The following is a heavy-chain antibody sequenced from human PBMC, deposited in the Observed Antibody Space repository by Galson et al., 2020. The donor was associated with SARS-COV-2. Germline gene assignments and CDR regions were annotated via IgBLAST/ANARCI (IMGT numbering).Heavy chain of an antibody. CDR2: ISYDGTNT. CDR1: GFTFRTYA. D-gene: IGHD3-16*01. V-gene: IGHV3-30*01. Sequence: GGSLRLSCAASGFTFRTYAMHWVRQSPGKALEWVAVISYDGTNTYYADSVKGRFTLSRDNSKNTLDLRMDSLRADDTAVYYCARGGGGGYYYMDVWGKGTTVTVSS. CDR3: ARGGGGGYYYMDV. J-gene: IGHJ6*03.